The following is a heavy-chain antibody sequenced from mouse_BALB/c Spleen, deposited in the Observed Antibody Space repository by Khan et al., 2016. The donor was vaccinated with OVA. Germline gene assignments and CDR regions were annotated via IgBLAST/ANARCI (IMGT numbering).Heavy chain of an antibody. CDR1: GYSITSDYA. CDR2: LSYSGNT. CDR3: ARIYGGDFDY. Sequence: EVRLQQSGPGLVKPSQSLSLTCTVTGYSITSDYAWNWIRQFPGNKLEWMGYLSYSGNTNYNPSLKSRISITRDTSKNQFFLQLNSVTIEDTATYDCARIYGGDFDYWGQGTTLTVSS. D-gene: IGHD1-1*01. V-gene: IGHV3-2*02. J-gene: IGHJ2*01.